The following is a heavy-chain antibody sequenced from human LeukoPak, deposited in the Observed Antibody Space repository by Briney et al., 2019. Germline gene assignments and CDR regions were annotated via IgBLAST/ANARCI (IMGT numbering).Heavy chain of an antibody. CDR2: INPSGGST. J-gene: IGHJ4*02. V-gene: IGHV1-46*01. Sequence: EASVKVSCKASGYTFTSYYMHWVRQAPGQGLEWMGIINPSGGSTSYAQKFQGRVTMTRYTSTSTVYMELSSLGSGDTAVYYCASGITIFGVVKYWGQGTLVTVSS. CDR3: ASGITIFGVVKY. D-gene: IGHD3-3*01. CDR1: GYTFTSYY.